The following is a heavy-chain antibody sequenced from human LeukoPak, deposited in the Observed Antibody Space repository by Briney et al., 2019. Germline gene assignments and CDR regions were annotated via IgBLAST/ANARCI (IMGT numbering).Heavy chain of an antibody. D-gene: IGHD6-19*01. Sequence: GASVKVSCKASGGTFNNSPVNWIRQAPGQGLEWVGRIIPILGIANYAQKFQGRVTITADKSTSTAYMELSSLRSEDTAVYYCARGLAVADRYFDYWGQGTLVTVSS. CDR2: IIPILGIA. V-gene: IGHV1-69*04. CDR3: ARGLAVADRYFDY. CDR1: GGTFNNSP. J-gene: IGHJ4*02.